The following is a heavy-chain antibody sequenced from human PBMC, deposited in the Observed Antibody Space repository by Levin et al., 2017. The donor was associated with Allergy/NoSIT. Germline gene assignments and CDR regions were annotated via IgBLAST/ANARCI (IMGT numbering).Heavy chain of an antibody. CDR1: GFTFSSYW. J-gene: IGHJ4*02. Sequence: GGSLRLSCAASGFTFSSYWMHWVRQAPGKGLVWVSRINSDGSSTSYADSVKGRFTISRDNAKNTLYLQMNSLRAEDTAVSYCARAISAAGGRYYFDYWGQGTLVTVSS. V-gene: IGHV3-74*01. CDR3: ARAISAAGGRYYFDY. D-gene: IGHD6-13*01. CDR2: INSDGSST.